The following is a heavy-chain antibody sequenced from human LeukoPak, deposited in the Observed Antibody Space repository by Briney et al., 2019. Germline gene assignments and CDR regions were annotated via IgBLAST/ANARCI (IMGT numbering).Heavy chain of an antibody. CDR1: GYTFIGYY. V-gene: IGHV1-2*02. CDR2: INPNSGGT. Sequence: ASVKVSCKASGYTFIGYYMHWVRQAPGQGLEWMGWINPNSGGTNYAQKFQGRVTMTRDTSISTAYMELSRLRSDDTAVYYCARANWNDANAFDIWGQGTMVTVSS. J-gene: IGHJ3*02. CDR3: ARANWNDANAFDI. D-gene: IGHD1-1*01.